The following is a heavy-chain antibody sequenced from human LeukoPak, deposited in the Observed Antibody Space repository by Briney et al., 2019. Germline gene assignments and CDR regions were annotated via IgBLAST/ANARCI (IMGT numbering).Heavy chain of an antibody. V-gene: IGHV3-7*01. CDR2: IKQDGSEK. D-gene: IGHD4-23*01. J-gene: IGHJ6*02. CDR1: GFTFSSYW. Sequence: GGSLRLSCAASGFTFSSYWMSWVRQAPGKGLEWVANIKQDGSEKYYVDSVKGRFTISRDNAKNSLYLQMNSLRAEDTAVYYCAITGDYGGNSETYYYGMDVWGQGTRVTVSS. CDR3: AITGDYGGNSETYYYGMDV.